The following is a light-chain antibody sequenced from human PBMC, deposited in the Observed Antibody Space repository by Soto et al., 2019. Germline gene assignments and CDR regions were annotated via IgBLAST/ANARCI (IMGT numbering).Light chain of an antibody. CDR2: AAS. V-gene: IGKV1-39*01. CDR3: QQSYSTPLIT. Sequence: DIQMTQSPSSLSASVGDRVTITCRASQSISSYLNWYQQKPGKAPKLLIYAASSLQSGVPSRFSGSGSGTDFTLTISSLQPEDFATYYCQQSYSTPLITFXQGTRMEIK. CDR1: QSISSY. J-gene: IGKJ5*01.